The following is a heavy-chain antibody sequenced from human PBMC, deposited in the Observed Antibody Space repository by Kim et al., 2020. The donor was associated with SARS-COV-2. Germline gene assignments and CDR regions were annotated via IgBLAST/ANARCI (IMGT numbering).Heavy chain of an antibody. CDR3: ARDLSTGLPGGFDY. J-gene: IGHJ4*02. D-gene: IGHD1-1*01. V-gene: IGHV3-21*01. Sequence: YADSVKGRSTISRDNARDSLYLQMNSLRAEDTAMYYCARDLSTGLPGGFDYWGPGTLVTVSS.